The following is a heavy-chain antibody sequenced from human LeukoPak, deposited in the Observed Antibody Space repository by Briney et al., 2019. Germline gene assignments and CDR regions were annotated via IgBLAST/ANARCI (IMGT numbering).Heavy chain of an antibody. J-gene: IGHJ6*02. D-gene: IGHD2-2*01. CDR3: ARGGDLLGYCSSTSCYGGGYYYYGMDV. CDR2: MNPNSGNT. V-gene: IGHV1-8*01. CDR1: GYTFTSYD. Sequence: ASVKVSCKASGYTFTSYDINWVRQATGQGLEWMGWMNPNSGNTGYAQKFQGRVTMTRNTSISTAYMELSSLRSEDTAVYYCARGGDLLGYCSSTSCYGGGYYYYGMDVWGQGTTVTVSS.